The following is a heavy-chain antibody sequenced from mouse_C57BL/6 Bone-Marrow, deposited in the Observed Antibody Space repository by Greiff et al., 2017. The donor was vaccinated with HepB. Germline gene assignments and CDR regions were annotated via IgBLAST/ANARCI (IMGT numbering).Heavy chain of an antibody. CDR1: GYTFTSYW. V-gene: IGHV1-64*01. Sequence: VQLQQSGAELVKPGASVKLSCKASGYTFTSYWMHWVKQRPGQGLEWIGMIHPNSGSTNYNEKFKSKATLTVDKSSSTAYMQLSSLTSEDSAVYYCARPWGYYGNYADYWGQGTSVTVSS. CDR3: ARPWGYYGNYADY. J-gene: IGHJ4*01. CDR2: IHPNSGST. D-gene: IGHD2-1*01.